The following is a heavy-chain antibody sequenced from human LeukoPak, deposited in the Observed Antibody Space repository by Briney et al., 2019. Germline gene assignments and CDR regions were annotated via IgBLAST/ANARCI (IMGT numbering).Heavy chain of an antibody. CDR1: GYTFTSYG. CDR3: ARDYDILTGYYRDDY. D-gene: IGHD3-9*01. J-gene: IGHJ4*02. Sequence: GASVKVSCKASGYTFTSYGISWVRQAPGQGLEWMGWISAYNGNTNYAQKLQGRVTMTTDTSTSTAYMELRSLRSDDTAVYYCARDYDILTGYYRDDYWGQGTLVTVSS. V-gene: IGHV1-18*01. CDR2: ISAYNGNT.